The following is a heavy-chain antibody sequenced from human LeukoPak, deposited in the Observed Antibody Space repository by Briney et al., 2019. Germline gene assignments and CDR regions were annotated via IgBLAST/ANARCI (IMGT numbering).Heavy chain of an antibody. D-gene: IGHD3-10*01. CDR3: AKPVLLWFGELSGYMDV. V-gene: IGHV4-38-2*01. CDR2: IYYSGST. J-gene: IGHJ6*03. CDR1: GFSFSDHY. Sequence: GSLRLSCAAPGFSFSDHYMDWVRQPPGKGLEWIGSIYYSGSTYYNPSLKSRVTISVDTSKNQFSLKLSSVTAADTAVYYCAKPVLLWFGELSGYMDVWGKGTTVTVSS.